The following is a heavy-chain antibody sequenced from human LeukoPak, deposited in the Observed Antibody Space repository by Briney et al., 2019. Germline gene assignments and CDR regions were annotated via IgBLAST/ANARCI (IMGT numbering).Heavy chain of an antibody. CDR2: IYYSGST. J-gene: IGHJ4*02. D-gene: IGHD6-13*01. V-gene: IGHV4-59*01. CDR1: GGSISSYY. CDR3: ARAAGEGRPPDHFDY. Sequence: SETLSLTCTVSGGSISSYYWSWIRQPPGKGLEWIGYIYYSGSTNYNPSLKSRVTISVDTSKNQFSLKLSSVTAADTAVYYCARAAGEGRPPDHFDYWGQGTLVTVSS.